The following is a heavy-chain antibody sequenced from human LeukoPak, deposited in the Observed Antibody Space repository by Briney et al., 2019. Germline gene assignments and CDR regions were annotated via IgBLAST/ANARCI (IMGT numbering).Heavy chain of an antibody. CDR3: ATSPSPPTYYYGSGSYDNWFDP. D-gene: IGHD3-10*01. Sequence: GASVKVSCKASGGTFSSYAISWVRQAPGQGLEWMGRIIPIFGIANYAQKFQGRVTITADKSTSTAYMELSSLRSEDTAVYYCATSPSPPTYYYGSGSYDNWFDPWGQGTLVTVSS. CDR2: IIPIFGIA. J-gene: IGHJ5*02. CDR1: GGTFSSYA. V-gene: IGHV1-69*04.